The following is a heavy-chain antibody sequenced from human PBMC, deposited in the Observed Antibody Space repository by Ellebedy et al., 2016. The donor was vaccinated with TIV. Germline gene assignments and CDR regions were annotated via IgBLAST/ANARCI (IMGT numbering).Heavy chain of an antibody. Sequence: PGGSLRLSCTASGFTFSQYYMTWIRQAPGKGLECISYLSGGGSTVYDADSVKGRVTMSRDNAKNSLFLQMNSLRADDTAVYFCARVQRRITMLRGVFYMDVWGKGTTVTVSS. CDR3: ARVQRRITMLRGVFYMDV. CDR1: GFTFSQYY. CDR2: LSGGGSTV. J-gene: IGHJ6*03. D-gene: IGHD3-10*01. V-gene: IGHV3-11*01.